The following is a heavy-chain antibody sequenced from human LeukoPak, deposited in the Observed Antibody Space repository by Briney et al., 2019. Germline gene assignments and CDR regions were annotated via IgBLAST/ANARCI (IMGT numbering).Heavy chain of an antibody. J-gene: IGHJ5*02. CDR3: ARDSAAGNWFDP. Sequence: GGSLRLSCAASGFTVSNNYMNWVRQAPGKGLEWVSVIYSGGSTYYADSVKGRFTISRDDSKNTLYLQMNSLRAEDTAMYYCARDSAAGNWFDPWGQGTLVTVSS. D-gene: IGHD6-19*01. CDR2: IYSGGST. CDR1: GFTVSNNY. V-gene: IGHV3-53*01.